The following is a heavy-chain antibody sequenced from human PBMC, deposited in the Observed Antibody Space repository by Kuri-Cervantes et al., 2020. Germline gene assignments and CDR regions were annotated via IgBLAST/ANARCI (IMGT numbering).Heavy chain of an antibody. CDR1: GYTFTSYY. CDR3: AKENHYFDL. J-gene: IGHJ2*01. V-gene: IGHV1-2*02. Sequence: ASVKVSCKASGYTFTSYYIHWVRQAPGQGLEWMGCINPNSGDTNYAQKFQGRVTLTRDTSITTAYMELSSLRSDDTAVYFCAKENHYFDLWGRGTLVTVSS. CDR2: INPNSGDT.